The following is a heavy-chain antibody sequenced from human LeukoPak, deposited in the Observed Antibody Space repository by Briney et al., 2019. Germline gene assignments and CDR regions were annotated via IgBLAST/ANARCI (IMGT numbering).Heavy chain of an antibody. CDR1: GFTFSNYR. CDR2: IHRDGDER. J-gene: IGHJ4*02. CDR3: ARHGIFFFDT. D-gene: IGHD3-3*01. V-gene: IGHV3-7*05. Sequence: GGSLRLSCAASGFTFSNYRMGWVRQAPGKGLEWVANIHRDGDERSHLKGRFTISRDNARNSLYLQMNSLRGEDSGVYYCARHGIFFFDTSGQGTLVTVSS.